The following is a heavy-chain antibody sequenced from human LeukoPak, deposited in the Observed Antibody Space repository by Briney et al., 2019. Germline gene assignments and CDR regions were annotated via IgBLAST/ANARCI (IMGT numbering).Heavy chain of an antibody. CDR3: ARGFVVVVPTSMLNYYMHV. CDR1: GFSFSSYG. D-gene: IGHD2-2*01. J-gene: IGHJ6*03. CDR2: IWYDGSNK. V-gene: IGHV3-33*01. Sequence: GRSLRLSCAASGFSFSSYGMHWVRQAPGKGLEWVAVIWYDGSNKYSADSVKGRFTISRDNSNNTLYLQINSVRARNTGVYFCARGFVVVVPTSMLNYYMHVWGKGTTVTVSS.